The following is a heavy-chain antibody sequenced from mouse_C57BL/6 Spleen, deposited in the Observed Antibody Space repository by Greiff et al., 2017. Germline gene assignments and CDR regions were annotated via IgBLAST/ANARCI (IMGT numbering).Heavy chain of an antibody. Sequence: QVQLQQSGAELVKPGASVKLSCKASGYTFTSYWMHWVKQRPGQGLEWIGMIHPNSGSTNYNEKFKSKATLTVDKSSSTAYMQLSSLTSEDSAVYYCARSGGATANYNAMDYWGQGTSVTVSS. V-gene: IGHV1-64*01. CDR1: GYTFTSYW. D-gene: IGHD3-1*01. CDR3: ARSGGATANYNAMDY. J-gene: IGHJ4*01. CDR2: IHPNSGST.